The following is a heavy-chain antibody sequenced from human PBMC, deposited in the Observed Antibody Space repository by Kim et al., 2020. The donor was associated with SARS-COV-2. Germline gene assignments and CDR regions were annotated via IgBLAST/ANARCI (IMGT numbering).Heavy chain of an antibody. CDR3: ARGPNYSPFDY. V-gene: IGHV3-48*03. Sequence: IESPASVGGRFTISRENDKNSLFLQMNSLRAEDTAVYYCARGPNYSPFDYWGQGTLVTVSS. D-gene: IGHD4-4*01. J-gene: IGHJ4*02. CDR2: I.